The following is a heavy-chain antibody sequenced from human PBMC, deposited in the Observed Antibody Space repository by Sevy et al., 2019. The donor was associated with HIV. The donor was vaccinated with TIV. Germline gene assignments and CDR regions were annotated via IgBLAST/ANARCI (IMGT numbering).Heavy chain of an antibody. CDR1: GFTFGDYA. J-gene: IGHJ4*02. CDR3: TRGLATADTPQYYFDY. Sequence: GGSLRLSCTSSGFTFGDYAMSWFRQAPGKGLEWVAFIRRNSHEPYGGTTEYAESVKGRFTISRDDSKSIAYLQMNSLKTEDTAVYYCTRGLATADTPQYYFDYWGQGILVTVSS. D-gene: IGHD5-12*01. V-gene: IGHV3-49*03. CDR2: IRRNSHEPYGGTT.